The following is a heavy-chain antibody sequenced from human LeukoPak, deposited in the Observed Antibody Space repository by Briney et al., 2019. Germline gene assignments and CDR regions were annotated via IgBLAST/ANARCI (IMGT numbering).Heavy chain of an antibody. CDR3: ATDAEVGATSFTPYY. CDR2: ISWNSGSI. J-gene: IGHJ4*02. V-gene: IGHV3-9*01. CDR1: GFTFDDYA. Sequence: PGGSLRLSCAASGFTFDDYAMHWVRQAPGKGLEWVSGISWNSGSIGYADSVKGRFTISRDNAKNSLYLQMNSLRAEDTAVYYCATDAEVGATSFTPYYWGQGTLVTVSS. D-gene: IGHD1-26*01.